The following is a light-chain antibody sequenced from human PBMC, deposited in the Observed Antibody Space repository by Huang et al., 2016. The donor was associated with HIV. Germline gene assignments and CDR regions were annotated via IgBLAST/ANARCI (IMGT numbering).Light chain of an antibody. Sequence: EIVLTQSPGTLSLSPGERATLSCRTSQSFRSTYSAWYQQKRGQAPRLLIYATSRSAPGIPDRFSGGGSGTDFTLTISRLDAEDFAVYYCQHYGRSPPYTFGQGTKVEIK. J-gene: IGKJ2*01. V-gene: IGKV3-20*01. CDR2: ATS. CDR3: QHYGRSPPYT. CDR1: QSFRSTY.